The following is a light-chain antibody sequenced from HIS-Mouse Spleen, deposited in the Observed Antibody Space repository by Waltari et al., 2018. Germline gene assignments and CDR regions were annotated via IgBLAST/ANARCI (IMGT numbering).Light chain of an antibody. CDR3: SSYAGSNNFVV. CDR2: EVS. Sequence: QSALTQPPSASGSPGQSATIPCTGTSSDVGICTYVSWYQQHPGKAPQLMIYEVSKRPSGVPDRFSGSKSGNTASLTVSGLQAEDEADYYCSSYAGSNNFVVFGGGTKLTVL. J-gene: IGLJ2*01. CDR1: SSDVGICTY. V-gene: IGLV2-8*01.